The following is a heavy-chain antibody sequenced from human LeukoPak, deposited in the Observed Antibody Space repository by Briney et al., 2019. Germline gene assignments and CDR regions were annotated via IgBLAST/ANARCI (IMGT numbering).Heavy chain of an antibody. CDR1: GYKFTNYW. D-gene: IGHD2-2*02. V-gene: IGHV5-51*01. CDR3: ARRIVPVAIKGPLDFDS. J-gene: IGHJ4*02. CDR2: IYPGDSDT. Sequence: GESLKISCRGSGYKFTNYWIAWVRQVPGKGLEWMGFIYPGDSDTRYGPSFYGQVSMSVDTSISTAFLHWSNLTASDTAIYYCARRIVPVAIKGPLDFDSWGQGSLVTVS.